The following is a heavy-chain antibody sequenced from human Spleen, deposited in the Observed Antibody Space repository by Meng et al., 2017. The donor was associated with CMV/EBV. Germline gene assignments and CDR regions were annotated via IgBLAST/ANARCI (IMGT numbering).Heavy chain of an antibody. D-gene: IGHD3-10*01. V-gene: IGHV3-NL1*01. CDR2: IYHGGTT. Sequence: GESLKISCAAAGFNFSNYGIHWVRQAPGKGLAWVSLIYHGGTTKYADSVKGRFTISTDNSENTLHLLMTSLRTEDTAIYYCARGRYGSEVFWGRGTLVTVSS. CDR1: GFNFSNYG. J-gene: IGHJ4*02. CDR3: ARGRYGSEVF.